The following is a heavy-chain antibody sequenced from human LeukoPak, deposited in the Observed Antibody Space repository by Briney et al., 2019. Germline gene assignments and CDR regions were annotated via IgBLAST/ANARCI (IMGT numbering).Heavy chain of an antibody. Sequence: GGSLRLSCAASGFTFDDYAMHWVRQAPGKGLEWVSGISWNSGSIGYAGSVKGRFTISRDNAKNSLYLQMNSLRAEDTALYYCAKDRDYYGMDVWGQGTTVTVSS. CDR3: AKDRDYYGMDV. J-gene: IGHJ6*02. CDR1: GFTFDDYA. V-gene: IGHV3-9*01. CDR2: ISWNSGSI.